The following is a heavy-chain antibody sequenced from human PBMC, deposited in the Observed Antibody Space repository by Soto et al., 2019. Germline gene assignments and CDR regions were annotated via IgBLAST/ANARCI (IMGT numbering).Heavy chain of an antibody. J-gene: IGHJ5*02. V-gene: IGHV4-59*01. D-gene: IGHD3-9*01. CDR2: IYYGGST. CDR1: GGSISSYY. Sequence: SETLSLTCTVSGGSISSYYWSWIRQPPGKGLEWIGYIYYGGSTNYNPSLKSRVTISVDTSKNQFSLKLSSVTAADTAVYYCARTPPVRYYDILTGYYPPYNWFDPWGQGTLVTVSS. CDR3: ARTPPVRYYDILTGYYPPYNWFDP.